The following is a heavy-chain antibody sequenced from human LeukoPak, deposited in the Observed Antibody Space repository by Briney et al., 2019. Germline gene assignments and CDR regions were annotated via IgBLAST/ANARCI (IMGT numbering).Heavy chain of an antibody. CDR2: IYSGGST. CDR3: ARDQGYYGSESYYYYGMDV. D-gene: IGHD3-10*01. V-gene: IGHV3-53*01. J-gene: IGHJ6*04. CDR1: GFTFSRNY. Sequence: GGSLRLSCAASGFTFSRNYMSWVGQAPGQGLEWGSVIYSGGSTYYTDSVKGRFTISRDNSKNTLYLQMNSLRAEDTAVYYCARDQGYYGSESYYYYGMDVWGKGTTVTVSS.